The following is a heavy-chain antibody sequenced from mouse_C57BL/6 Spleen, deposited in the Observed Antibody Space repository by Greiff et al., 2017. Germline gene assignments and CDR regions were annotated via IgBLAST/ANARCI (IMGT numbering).Heavy chain of an antibody. J-gene: IGHJ3*01. CDR3: AREYGSSYGFAY. CDR2: IYPRSGNT. CDR1: GYTFTSYG. D-gene: IGHD1-1*01. Sequence: VQLQQSGAELARPGASVQLSCKTSGYTFTSYGISWVKQRTGQGLEWIGEIYPRSGNTYYNEKFKGKATLTADKSSSTTYMELRSLTSEDSAVYFCAREYGSSYGFAYWGQGTLVTVSA. V-gene: IGHV1-81*01.